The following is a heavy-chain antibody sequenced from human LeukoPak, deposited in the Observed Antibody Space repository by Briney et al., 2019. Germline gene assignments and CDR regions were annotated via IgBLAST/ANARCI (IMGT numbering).Heavy chain of an antibody. CDR1: GGSISSYY. CDR2: IYYSGST. CDR3: ARVGAYSGYYYMDV. J-gene: IGHJ6*03. D-gene: IGHD2-15*01. Sequence: SETLSLTCTVSGGSISSYYWSWIRQPPGKGLEWIGYIYYSGSTNYNPSLKSRVTISVDTSKNQFSLKLSSVTAADTAVYYCARVGAYSGYYYMDVWGKGTTVTISS. V-gene: IGHV4-59*01.